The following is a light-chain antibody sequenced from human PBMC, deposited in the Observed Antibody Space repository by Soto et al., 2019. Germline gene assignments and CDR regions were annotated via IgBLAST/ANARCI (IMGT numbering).Light chain of an antibody. J-gene: IGLJ1*01. Sequence: HSVLTQPPSVSAAPGQKVTISCSGSSSNIGGNSVSWYQQLPGTAPKLLIYDDNKRPSGIPDRFSGSMSGTAATLGITGVQTGDEADYYCGSWDSSLSAYVFGAGTKVTVL. CDR3: GSWDSSLSAYV. CDR2: DDN. V-gene: IGLV1-51*01. CDR1: SSNIGGNS.